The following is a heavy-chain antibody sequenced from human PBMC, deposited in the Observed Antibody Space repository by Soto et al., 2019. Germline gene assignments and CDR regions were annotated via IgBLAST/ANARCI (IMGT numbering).Heavy chain of an antibody. J-gene: IGHJ3*02. CDR2: INPNSGGT. Sequence: GASVKVSSKASGYTFTGYYMHWVRQAPGQGLEWMGWINPNSGGTNYAQKFQGWVTMTRDTSISRAYMELSRLRSDDTAVYYCARGGDSSLENYDILAGQSFSPHIWGQGTMVTVSS. CDR3: ARGGDSSLENYDILAGQSFSPHI. CDR1: GYTFTGYY. V-gene: IGHV1-2*04. D-gene: IGHD3-9*01.